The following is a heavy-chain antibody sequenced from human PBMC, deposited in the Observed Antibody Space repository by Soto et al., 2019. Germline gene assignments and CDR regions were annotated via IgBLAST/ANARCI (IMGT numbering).Heavy chain of an antibody. Sequence: QVQLQESGPGLVKPSGTLSLTCAVSGGSVSSSHWWSWVRQPPGKGLEWIGEIHHDGSTNYNPSLKSRVTISVDKSKNQFSLKLSSVIAADTGVYYCARVFYSSIWSHSGMDVWGQGTTAPVSS. J-gene: IGHJ6*02. V-gene: IGHV4-4*02. D-gene: IGHD6-13*01. CDR1: GGSVSSSHW. CDR2: IHHDGST. CDR3: ARVFYSSIWSHSGMDV.